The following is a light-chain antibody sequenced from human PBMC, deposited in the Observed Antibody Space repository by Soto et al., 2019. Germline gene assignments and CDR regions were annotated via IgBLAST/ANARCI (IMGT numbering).Light chain of an antibody. CDR2: DAS. J-gene: IGKJ1*01. CDR3: QQRSNWPS. Sequence: EGVLVRSPSTLTLSTGERATLSCRASQSVSSYLAWYQQKPGQAPRLLIYDASNRATGIPARFSGSGSGTDFTLTISSLEPEDFAVYYCQQRSNWPSFGQGTKVAI. V-gene: IGKV3-11*01. CDR1: QSVSSY.